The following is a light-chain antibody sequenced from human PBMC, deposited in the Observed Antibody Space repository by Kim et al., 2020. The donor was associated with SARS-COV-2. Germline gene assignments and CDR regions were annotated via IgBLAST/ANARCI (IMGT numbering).Light chain of an antibody. Sequence: SAAVGDRVTITCQASEDIVTYLNWYQQKSGNPPNLLIYLASSVETGVPSRFSGSGSGANFTLTISSLQPEDIATYYCQQFRNLPLTFGGGTKLEI. CDR3: QQFRNLPLT. V-gene: IGKV1-33*01. J-gene: IGKJ4*01. CDR2: LAS. CDR1: EDIVTY.